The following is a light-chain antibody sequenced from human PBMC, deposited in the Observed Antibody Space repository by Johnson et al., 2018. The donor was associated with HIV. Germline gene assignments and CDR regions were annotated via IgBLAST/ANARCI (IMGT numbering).Light chain of an antibody. CDR3: GTWDTSLSVYV. CDR1: SSNVGSNS. V-gene: IGLV1-51*01. J-gene: IGLJ1*01. Sequence: QSVLTQPPSVSAAPGQKVTISCSGSSSNVGSNSVSWYRHFPETAPKVLIYDNDKRPSGISDRFSGSKSGTSATLGITGLQTGDEADFYCGTWDTSLSVYVFGTGTQVTVL. CDR2: DND.